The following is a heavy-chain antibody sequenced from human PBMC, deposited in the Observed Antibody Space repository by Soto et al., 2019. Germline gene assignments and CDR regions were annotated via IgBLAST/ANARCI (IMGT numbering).Heavy chain of an antibody. V-gene: IGHV3-30-3*01. Sequence: QVHLVESGGGVVQPGRSLRLSCAASGFTFSNYAMHWVRQAPGKGLEWVAVISYDGSDKYNANSVKGRFTISRDNSKNTLYLQMNSLRAEDTAVYYCVRDTGPNGYNYYYFGMDVWRQGTTVTVSS. CDR2: ISYDGSDK. CDR3: VRDTGPNGYNYYYFGMDV. D-gene: IGHD5-18*01. CDR1: GFTFSNYA. J-gene: IGHJ6*02.